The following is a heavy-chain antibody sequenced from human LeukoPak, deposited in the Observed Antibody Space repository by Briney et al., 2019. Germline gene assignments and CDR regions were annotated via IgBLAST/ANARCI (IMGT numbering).Heavy chain of an antibody. CDR2: ISGGGGST. CDR1: GFTFRSYA. J-gene: IGHJ4*02. Sequence: PGGSLRLSCAASGFTFRSYAMTWVRQTPAKGLEWVSAISGGGGSTYYADSVKGRFTISRDNSKNTLYLQMNSLRAEDTAVYYCAKEGYSGYDFAFLDYWGQGTLVTVSS. CDR3: AKEGYSGYDFAFLDY. V-gene: IGHV3-23*01. D-gene: IGHD5-12*01.